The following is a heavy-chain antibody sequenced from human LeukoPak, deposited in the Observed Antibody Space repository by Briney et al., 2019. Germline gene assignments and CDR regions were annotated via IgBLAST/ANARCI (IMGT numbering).Heavy chain of an antibody. D-gene: IGHD4-17*01. CDR2: IIPIFGTA. CDR1: GGTFSSYA. V-gene: IGHV1-69*13. J-gene: IGHJ6*02. CDR3: ARPTTVTTRSIGYGMDV. Sequence: GASVKVSCKASGGTFSSYAISWVRQAPGQGLEWMGGIIPIFGTANYAQKFQGRVTITADESTSTACMELSSLRSEDTAVYYCARPTTVTTRSIGYGMDVWGQGTTVTVSS.